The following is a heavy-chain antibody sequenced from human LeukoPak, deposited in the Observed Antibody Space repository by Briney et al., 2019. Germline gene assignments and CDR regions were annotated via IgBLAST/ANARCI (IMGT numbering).Heavy chain of an antibody. CDR2: ISSSSSYI. CDR3: AKDMDGGIVGATTFDY. J-gene: IGHJ4*02. D-gene: IGHD1-26*01. CDR1: GFTFSSYS. V-gene: IGHV3-21*04. Sequence: GGSLRLSCAASGFTFSSYSMNWVRQAPGKGLEWVSSISSSSSYIYYADSVKGRFTISRDNAKNSLYLQMNSLRAEDTALYYCAKDMDGGIVGATTFDYWGQGTLVTVSS.